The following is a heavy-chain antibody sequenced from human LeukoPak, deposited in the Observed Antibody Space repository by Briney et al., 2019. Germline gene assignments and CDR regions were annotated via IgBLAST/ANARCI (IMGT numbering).Heavy chain of an antibody. D-gene: IGHD6-13*01. CDR2: IVVGSDNT. Sequence: AASVKVSCKASGFTFTTRSAVQWVRQARGQRLEWIGWIVVGSDNTNYAQKFQERVTITRDMCTSTAYMELSSLRSEDAAVYYCAAPYSSTWFDYWGQGTLVTVSS. J-gene: IGHJ4*02. CDR3: AAPYSSTWFDY. V-gene: IGHV1-58*01. CDR1: GFTFTTRSA.